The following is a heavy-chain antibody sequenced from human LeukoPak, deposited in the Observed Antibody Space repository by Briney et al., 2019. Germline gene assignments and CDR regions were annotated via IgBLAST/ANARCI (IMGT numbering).Heavy chain of an antibody. D-gene: IGHD6-13*01. CDR1: GYSFTTYW. J-gene: IGHJ4*02. Sequence: GESLKISCKGSGYSFTTYWIGWVRQMPGKGLEWMGIIYPGDSDTRYSPSFQGQVTMSADKSISTAYLQWSSLKASDTAMYYCGRSKYSTSWQYYFDYWGQGTLVTVSS. CDR3: GRSKYSTSWQYYFDY. CDR2: IYPGDSDT. V-gene: IGHV5-51*01.